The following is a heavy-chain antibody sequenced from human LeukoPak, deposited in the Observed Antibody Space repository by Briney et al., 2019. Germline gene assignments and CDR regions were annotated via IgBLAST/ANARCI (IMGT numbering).Heavy chain of an antibody. CDR2: INHSGST. Sequence: NPSETLSLTCAVYGGSFSGYYWSWIRQPPGKGLEWIGEINHSGSTNYNPSLKSRVTISVDTSKNQFSLKLSSVTAADTAVYYCAREGSCGGDCTYYYYGMDVWGQGTTVTVSS. D-gene: IGHD2-21*02. CDR1: GGSFSGYY. V-gene: IGHV4-34*01. J-gene: IGHJ6*02. CDR3: AREGSCGGDCTYYYYGMDV.